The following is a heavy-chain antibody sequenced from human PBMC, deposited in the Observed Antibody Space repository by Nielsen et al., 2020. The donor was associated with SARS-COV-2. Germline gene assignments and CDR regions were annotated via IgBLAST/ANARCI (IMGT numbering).Heavy chain of an antibody. V-gene: IGHV3-48*01. CDR1: GFTFSTSN. D-gene: IGHD2-15*01. Sequence: GESLKISCAASGFTFSTSNMHWVRQAPGKGLEWVSYISASRTSIYYADSVKGRFTISRDNAMDSLFLQMNSLRAEDTALYFCAKDFHGSVADFFGNWGQGTLVTVSS. CDR3: AKDFHGSVADFFGN. J-gene: IGHJ4*02. CDR2: ISASRTSI.